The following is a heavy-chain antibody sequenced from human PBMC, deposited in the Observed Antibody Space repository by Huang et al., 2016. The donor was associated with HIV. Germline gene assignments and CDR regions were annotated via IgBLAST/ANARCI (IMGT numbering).Heavy chain of an antibody. Sequence: QITLRESGPALVKSTQTLTLTCTFSGFSLTTTGVGVGWIRQPPGQALEWLAFIYSNGDGRYSPSLSSRLTITKDTSKNQVVLTMTNMDPVDTATYYCAHSTDASAATFYFDFWGQGTLVAVSS. V-gene: IGHV2-5*01. D-gene: IGHD6-25*01. CDR2: IYSNGDG. CDR1: GFSLTTTGVG. CDR3: AHSTDASAATFYFDF. J-gene: IGHJ4*02.